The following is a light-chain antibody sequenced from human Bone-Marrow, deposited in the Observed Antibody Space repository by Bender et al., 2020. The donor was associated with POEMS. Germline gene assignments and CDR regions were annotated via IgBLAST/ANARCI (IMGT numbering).Light chain of an antibody. Sequence: SYGLTQPPSVSVSPGQTASITCSGDNLGDKYSCWYRQRPGQPPVLVIFQDDKRPSGIPERFSGSSSGNTATLTLRGAQPMDEADYFCHVWDKSAAVFGGGTKLIVL. CDR2: QDD. CDR1: NLGDKY. V-gene: IGLV3-1*01. J-gene: IGLJ2*01. CDR3: HVWDKSAAV.